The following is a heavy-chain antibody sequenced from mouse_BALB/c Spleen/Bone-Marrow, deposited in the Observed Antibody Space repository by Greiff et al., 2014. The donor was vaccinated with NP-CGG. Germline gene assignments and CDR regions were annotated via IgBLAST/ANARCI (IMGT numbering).Heavy chain of an antibody. J-gene: IGHJ3*01. V-gene: IGHV1-26*01. CDR2: VNPNNGDI. CDR1: GYSFTGYY. CDR3: ARSTATGFAY. D-gene: IGHD1-2*01. Sequence: VQLKESGPDLVKPGASVKISCKASGYSFTGYYMYWVKQSHGKSLEWIGRVNPNNGDISYNQKFKGKAILTVDKSSSTAYMEXXXXTSEDSAVYYCARSTATGFAYWGQGTLVTVSA.